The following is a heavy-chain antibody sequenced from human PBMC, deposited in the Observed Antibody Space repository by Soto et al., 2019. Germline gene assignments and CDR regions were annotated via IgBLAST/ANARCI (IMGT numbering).Heavy chain of an antibody. J-gene: IGHJ6*02. CDR2: IIPIFGTA. Sequence: QVQLVQSGAEVKKPGSSVKVSCKASGGTFSSYAISWVRQAPGQGLEWMGGIIPIFGTAHYAQKFQGRVTITADESTSTAYMELSSLRSEDTAVYYCARRTNFWREGYYYGMDVWGQGTTVTVSS. D-gene: IGHD3-3*01. CDR1: GGTFSSYA. CDR3: ARRTNFWREGYYYGMDV. V-gene: IGHV1-69*12.